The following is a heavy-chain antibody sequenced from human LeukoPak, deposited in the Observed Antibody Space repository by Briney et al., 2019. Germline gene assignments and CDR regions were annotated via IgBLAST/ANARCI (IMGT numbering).Heavy chain of an antibody. CDR1: GYTFTGYY. Sequence: EASVKVSCKASGYTFTGYYMHWVRQATGQGLEWMGWINPNSGGTNYAQKFQGWVTMTRDTSISTAYMELSRLRSDDTAVYYCARGYYDSSGYFDYWGQGTLVTVSS. CDR2: INPNSGGT. J-gene: IGHJ4*02. CDR3: ARGYYDSSGYFDY. D-gene: IGHD3-22*01. V-gene: IGHV1-2*04.